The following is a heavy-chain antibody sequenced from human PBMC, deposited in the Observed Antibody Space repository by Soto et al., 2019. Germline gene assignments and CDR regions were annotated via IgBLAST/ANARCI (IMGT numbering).Heavy chain of an antibody. CDR1: GYTFTSYG. D-gene: IGHD1-7*01. Sequence: ASVKVSCKASGYTFTSYGISWVRQAPGQGLEWMGWISAYNGNTNYAQKLQGRVTMTTDTSTSTAYMELRSLRSDETAVDYCARGTGTTFYYHYGMDVWGQGTTATVSS. J-gene: IGHJ6*02. CDR3: ARGTGTTFYYHYGMDV. CDR2: ISAYNGNT. V-gene: IGHV1-18*04.